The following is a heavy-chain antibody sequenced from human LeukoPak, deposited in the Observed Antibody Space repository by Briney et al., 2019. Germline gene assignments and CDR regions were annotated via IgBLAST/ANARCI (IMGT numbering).Heavy chain of an antibody. Sequence: PGGSLRLSCAASGFTFDDHFMGWVRQAPGKGLEWVSLISWEGDNTYYADSVKGRFTISRDNRKNFLYLHMTSLRVEDTAVYYCAKNSHSFGESPVNSWGQGTLVTVSS. D-gene: IGHD5-18*01. V-gene: IGHV3-43*01. CDR2: ISWEGDNT. J-gene: IGHJ4*02. CDR3: AKNSHSFGESPVNS. CDR1: GFTFDDHF.